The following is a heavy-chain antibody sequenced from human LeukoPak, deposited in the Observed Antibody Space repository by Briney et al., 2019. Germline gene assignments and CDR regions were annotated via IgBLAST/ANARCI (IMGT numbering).Heavy chain of an antibody. Sequence: PGGSLRLSCAVSGFTFSSYAMSWVRQAPGKGLEWVSAISGSGGSTYYADSVKGRFTVSRDNFKNTLYLQMNSLRAEDTAIYYCVRGCSDTCYRFDYWGQGTLVTVSS. CDR2: ISGSGGST. J-gene: IGHJ4*02. CDR1: GFTFSSYA. D-gene: IGHD2-15*01. CDR3: VRGCSDTCYRFDY. V-gene: IGHV3-23*01.